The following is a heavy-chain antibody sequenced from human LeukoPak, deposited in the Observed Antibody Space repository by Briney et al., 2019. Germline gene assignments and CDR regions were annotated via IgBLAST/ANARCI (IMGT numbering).Heavy chain of an antibody. V-gene: IGHV1-18*04. CDR2: ISAYNGNT. Sequence: AASVTVSCKASGYTFTGYYMHWVRQAPGQGLEWMGWISAYNGNTNYAQKLQGRVTMTTDTSTSTAYMELRSLRSDDTAVYYCARGALRYFDWLFSDFDYWGQGTLVTVSS. CDR1: GYTFTGYY. J-gene: IGHJ4*02. D-gene: IGHD3-9*01. CDR3: ARGALRYFDWLFSDFDY.